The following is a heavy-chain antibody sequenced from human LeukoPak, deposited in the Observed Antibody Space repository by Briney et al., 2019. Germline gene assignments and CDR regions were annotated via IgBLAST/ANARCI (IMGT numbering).Heavy chain of an antibody. CDR2: ISGSGGST. Sequence: GGSLRLSCAASGFTFSSYAMSWVRQAPGKGLEWVSAISGSGGSTYYADSVKGRFTISRDNSKNTLYLQMNSLRAEDTAVYYCAKDGLYSYGSPAAYYFDYWGQGTLVTVSS. J-gene: IGHJ4*02. V-gene: IGHV3-23*01. CDR3: AKDGLYSYGSPAAYYFDY. D-gene: IGHD5-18*01. CDR1: GFTFSSYA.